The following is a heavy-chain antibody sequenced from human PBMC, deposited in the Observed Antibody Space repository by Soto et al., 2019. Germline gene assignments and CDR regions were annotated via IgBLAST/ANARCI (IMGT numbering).Heavy chain of an antibody. J-gene: IGHJ4*02. CDR1: GYSFTSYW. CDR2: IYPGDSDT. D-gene: IGHD2-21*02. Sequence: PGESLKISCKGSGYSFTSYWIGWVRQMPGKGLEWMGIIYPGDSDTRYSPSFQGQVTISADKSISTAYLQWSSLKASDTAMYYCARLDALMVTAIFYFDYWGQGTLVTVSS. CDR3: ARLDALMVTAIFYFDY. V-gene: IGHV5-51*01.